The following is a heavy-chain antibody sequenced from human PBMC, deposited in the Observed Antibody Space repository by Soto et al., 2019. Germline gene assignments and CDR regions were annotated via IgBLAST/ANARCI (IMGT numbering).Heavy chain of an antibody. CDR1: GGTFNSYA. CDR3: ASGYYDSSGYSIDY. V-gene: IGHV1-69*01. CDR2: LVLILGTA. Sequence: QVQLVQSGAEVKKPGSSVKVSCKAFGGTFNSYAISWVRQAPGQGLEWMGGLVLILGTANYAQKFQGRVTLSADEPTSTAYMEVTSLRAEDTAVYYCASGYYDSSGYSIDYWGQVTQVTVSS. J-gene: IGHJ4*02. D-gene: IGHD3-22*01.